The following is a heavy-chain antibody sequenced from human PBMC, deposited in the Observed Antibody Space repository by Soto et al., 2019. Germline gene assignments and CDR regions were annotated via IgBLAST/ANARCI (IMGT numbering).Heavy chain of an antibody. Sequence: PSETLSLTCTVSGGSTSSGLYQWVWIRQPPGKGLEWIGYIYYSGSTNYNPSLKSRVTISVDTSKNQFSLKLSSVTAADTAVYYCARGAARDIMDAFDIWGQGTMVTVSS. D-gene: IGHD3-16*01. CDR2: IYYSGST. V-gene: IGHV4-61*01. J-gene: IGHJ3*02. CDR1: GGSTSSGLYQ. CDR3: ARGAARDIMDAFDI.